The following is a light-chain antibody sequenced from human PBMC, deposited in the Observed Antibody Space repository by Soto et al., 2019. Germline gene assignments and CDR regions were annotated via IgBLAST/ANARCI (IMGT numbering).Light chain of an antibody. CDR3: SSYTSSGPV. V-gene: IGLV2-14*01. CDR2: EVS. J-gene: IGLJ3*02. CDR1: RSDIGGYNY. Sequence: QSALTQPPSASGSLGQSVTISCTGTRSDIGGYNYVSWYQQYPGKAPKLTIFEVSNRPSGVSNRFSGSKSGNTASLTISGLQAEDEADYYCSSYTSSGPVFGGGTKLTVL.